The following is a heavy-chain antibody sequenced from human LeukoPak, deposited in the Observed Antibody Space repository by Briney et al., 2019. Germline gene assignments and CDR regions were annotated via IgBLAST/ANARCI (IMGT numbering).Heavy chain of an antibody. D-gene: IGHD1-1*01. V-gene: IGHV3-21*01. J-gene: IGHJ4*02. Sequence: GGSLRLSCAASGFTFSSYTMNWVRQAPGKGLEWVSSISGSSRHKYYADSVKGRFTISRDNGKNTLYLQMNSLRAEGTAVYYCATYRGYPVDYWGQGTLVTVSS. CDR3: ATYRGYPVDY. CDR1: GFTFSSYT. CDR2: ISGSSRHK.